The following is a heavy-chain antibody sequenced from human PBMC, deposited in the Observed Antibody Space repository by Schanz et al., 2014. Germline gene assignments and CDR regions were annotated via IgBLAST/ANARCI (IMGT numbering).Heavy chain of an antibody. J-gene: IGHJ4*02. V-gene: IGHV3-74*03. CDR2: INSDDTTK. Sequence: EVRLVESGGGLVQSGGSLRLSCAASGFTFSSYWMHWVRQAPGKGLVWVSRINSDDTTKTYADSVKGRFTISRDNSKNSMYLQMNSLRAEDTAVYYCARDPNYGSGSYNPPQFDYWGQGTLVTVSS. D-gene: IGHD3-10*01. CDR1: GFTFSSYW. CDR3: ARDPNYGSGSYNPPQFDY.